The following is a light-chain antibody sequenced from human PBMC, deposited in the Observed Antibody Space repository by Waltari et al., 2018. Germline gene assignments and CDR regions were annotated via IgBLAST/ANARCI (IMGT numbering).Light chain of an antibody. CDR1: QSVSSY. CDR2: DAS. J-gene: IGKJ5*01. Sequence: DIVLTQSPASLSLSPGERATLSCRASQSVSSYLAWYQQKPGQAPRLLIYDASTSATGIPARFSGSGSGTDFTLTISSLEPEDFAVYYCQQRRDWPITFGQGTRLEIK. CDR3: QQRRDWPIT. V-gene: IGKV3-11*01.